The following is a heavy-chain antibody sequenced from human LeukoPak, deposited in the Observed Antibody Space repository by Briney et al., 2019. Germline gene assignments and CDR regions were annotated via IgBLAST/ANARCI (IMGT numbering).Heavy chain of an antibody. Sequence: GGSLRLSCAASGFTFINYRMNWVRQAPGKGLEWVSSISTSRSYIYYADSVKGRFTISRDNAKNSLYLQMNSLRAEDTAVYYCARDGDYYGSGSYRDGFDIWGQGTMVTVSS. CDR3: ARDGDYYGSGSYRDGFDI. V-gene: IGHV3-21*01. D-gene: IGHD3-10*01. CDR1: GFTFINYR. CDR2: ISTSRSYI. J-gene: IGHJ3*02.